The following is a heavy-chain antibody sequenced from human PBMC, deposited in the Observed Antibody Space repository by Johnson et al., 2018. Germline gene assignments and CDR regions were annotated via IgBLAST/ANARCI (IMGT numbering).Heavy chain of an antibody. CDR3: ARVLYGASVSYYGMDG. CDR1: GGTFSSYA. Sequence: QVQLVQSGAEVKKPGSSVKVSCKASGGTFSSYAISWVRQAPGQGLEWMGGIIPIFGTANYAQKFQGRVTIPADESTSTAYMELSSLRSEDTAVYYCARVLYGASVSYYGMDGWGHGTTVTVSS. V-gene: IGHV1-69*12. CDR2: IIPIFGTA. J-gene: IGHJ6*02. D-gene: IGHD4-17*01.